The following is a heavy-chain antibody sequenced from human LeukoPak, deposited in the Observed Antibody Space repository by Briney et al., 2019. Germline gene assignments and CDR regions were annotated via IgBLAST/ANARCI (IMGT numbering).Heavy chain of an antibody. Sequence: SETLSLTCTVSGGSISSGGYYWSWIRQHPGQGLEWIGYIYYSGSTYYNPSLKSRVTISVDTSKNQFSLKLSSVTAADTAVYYCASSPHPVTNYYYYGMDVWGQGTTVTVSS. J-gene: IGHJ6*02. V-gene: IGHV4-31*03. CDR1: GGSISSGGYY. CDR2: IYYSGST. CDR3: ASSPHPVTNYYYYGMDV. D-gene: IGHD3-3*01.